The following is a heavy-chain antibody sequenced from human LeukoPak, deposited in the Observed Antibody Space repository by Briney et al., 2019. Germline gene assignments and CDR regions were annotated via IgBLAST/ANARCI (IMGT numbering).Heavy chain of an antibody. Sequence: GGSLRLSCAASGFTFSSYSMNWVRQAPGKGLEWVSSISSSSSYIYYADSVKGRFTISRDNAKNSLYLQMNSLRAEDTAAYYCARVSSSGWRGLDYWGQGTLVTVSS. CDR3: ARVSSSGWRGLDY. J-gene: IGHJ4*02. V-gene: IGHV3-21*01. CDR2: ISSSSSYI. D-gene: IGHD6-19*01. CDR1: GFTFSSYS.